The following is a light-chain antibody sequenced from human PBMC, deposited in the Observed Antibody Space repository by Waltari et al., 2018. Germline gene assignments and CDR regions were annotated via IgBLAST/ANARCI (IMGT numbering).Light chain of an antibody. CDR2: DAS. J-gene: IGKJ5*01. CDR1: QRVSSY. Sequence: EIVLTQSPATLSLSPGERATLSCRASQRVSSYLAWYQQKPGQSPRLLIYDASNSATGIPARCSGSGSGTDFTLTISSLEPEDFAVYYCQQRSNWPPITFGQGTRLEIK. V-gene: IGKV3-11*01. CDR3: QQRSNWPPIT.